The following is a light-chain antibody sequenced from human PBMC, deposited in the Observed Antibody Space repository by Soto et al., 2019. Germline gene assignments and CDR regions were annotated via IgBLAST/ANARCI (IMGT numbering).Light chain of an antibody. Sequence: EIVLTQSPATLSVSPWERATLSCRASQSMNTLLAWYQQKPGQAPRLLIYRASTRATGIPDRFSGSGSGTEFTLTISSLQSEDFAVYYCQQYHDWPITFGQGTRLEIK. V-gene: IGKV3-15*01. J-gene: IGKJ5*01. CDR2: RAS. CDR1: QSMNTL. CDR3: QQYHDWPIT.